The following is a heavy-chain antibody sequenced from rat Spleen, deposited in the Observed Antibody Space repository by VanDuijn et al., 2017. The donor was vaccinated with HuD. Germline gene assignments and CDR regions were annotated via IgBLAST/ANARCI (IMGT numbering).Heavy chain of an antibody. CDR3: ARWNYPGSYGDY. J-gene: IGHJ2*01. V-gene: IGHV3-1*01. Sequence: EVQLQESGPGLVKPSQSLSLTCSVTGYSITSNYWGWIRKFPGNKMEWNRHISYSGSTSYNPSLKRRISITRDTSKNQFFLRLNSVTTEDAATYYCARWNYPGSYGDYWGQGVMVTVSS. D-gene: IGHD1-4*01. CDR1: GYSITSNY. CDR2: ISYSGST.